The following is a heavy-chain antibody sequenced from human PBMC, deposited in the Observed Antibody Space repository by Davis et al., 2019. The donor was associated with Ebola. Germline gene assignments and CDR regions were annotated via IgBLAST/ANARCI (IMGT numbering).Heavy chain of an antibody. V-gene: IGHV4-59*08. CDR2: IYYSGST. Sequence: MPSETLSLTCTVSGGSISSYYWSWIRQHPGKGLEWIGYIYYSGSTNYNPSLKSRVTISVDTSKNQFSLKLSSVTAADTAVYYCARSLAATLYYYYGMDVWGQGTTVTVSS. CDR3: ARSLAATLYYYYGMDV. J-gene: IGHJ6*02. CDR1: GGSISSYY. D-gene: IGHD2-15*01.